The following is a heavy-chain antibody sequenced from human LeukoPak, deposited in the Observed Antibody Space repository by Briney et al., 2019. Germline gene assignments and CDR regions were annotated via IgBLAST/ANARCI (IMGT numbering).Heavy chain of an antibody. V-gene: IGHV3-30-3*01. Sequence: PGGSLRLSCAASGFTFSSYAMHWVRQAPGKGLEWVAVISYDGSNKHYADSVKGRFTISRDNSKNTLYLQMNSLRAEDTAVYYCARGYYYDSGPDAFDIWGQGTMVTVSS. J-gene: IGHJ3*02. D-gene: IGHD3-22*01. CDR3: ARGYYYDSGPDAFDI. CDR1: GFTFSSYA. CDR2: ISYDGSNK.